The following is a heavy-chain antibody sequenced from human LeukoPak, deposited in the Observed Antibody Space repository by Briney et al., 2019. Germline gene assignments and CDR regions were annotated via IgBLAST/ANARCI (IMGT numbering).Heavy chain of an antibody. D-gene: IGHD2-2*01. J-gene: IGHJ6*03. V-gene: IGHV3-30-3*01. CDR2: ISYDGSNE. Sequence: GGSLTLSCTASGFTFSNYALHWVRQAPGKGLEWVAVISYDGSNEYYADSVRGLFTISRDKSKNTLYLQMNSMRAEDTAVYYCARDNVCSNNNCYYNYYYMDVWGKGTTVTVSS. CDR1: GFTFSNYA. CDR3: ARDNVCSNNNCYYNYYYMDV.